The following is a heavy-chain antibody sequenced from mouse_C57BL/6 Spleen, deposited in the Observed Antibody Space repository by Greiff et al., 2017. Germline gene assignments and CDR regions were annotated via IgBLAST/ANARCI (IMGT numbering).Heavy chain of an antibody. V-gene: IGHV1-69*01. CDR3: ARWYDYEAFFAY. D-gene: IGHD2-4*01. Sequence: VQLQQSGPELVKPGASVKLSCKASGYTFTSYWMHWVKQRPGQGLEWIGEIDPSDSYTNYNQKFKGKSTLTVDKSSSTAYMQLSSLTSEDSAVYYCARWYDYEAFFAYWGQGTLVTVSA. CDR2: IDPSDSYT. CDR1: GYTFTSYW. J-gene: IGHJ3*01.